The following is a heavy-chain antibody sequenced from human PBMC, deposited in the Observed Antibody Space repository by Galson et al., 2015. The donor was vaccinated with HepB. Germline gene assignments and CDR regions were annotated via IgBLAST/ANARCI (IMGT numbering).Heavy chain of an antibody. D-gene: IGHD3-3*01. Sequence: SVKVSCKASGYSFTSYYIHWVRQAPGQGLEWMGWINPNSGGTHFAQRFQGRVTVTRDTSISTVYMVLSRLRSDDTAIYFCAREPLSDFWSSYENYDYYQMDVWGKGTTVTVSS. CDR3: AREPLSDFWSSYENYDYYQMDV. V-gene: IGHV1-2*02. J-gene: IGHJ6*03. CDR1: GYSFTSYY. CDR2: INPNSGGT.